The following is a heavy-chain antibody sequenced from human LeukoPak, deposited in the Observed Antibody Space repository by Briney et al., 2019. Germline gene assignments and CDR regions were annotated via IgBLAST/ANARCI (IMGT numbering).Heavy chain of an antibody. J-gene: IGHJ4*02. D-gene: IGHD3-10*01. CDR1: GFTVSTNY. V-gene: IGHV3-53*01. CDR3: ARFGSGSGSGVFDY. CDR2: ICSGGST. Sequence: GGSLRLSCAASGFTVSTNYMFWVRQAPGRGLEWVSVICSGGSTYYADSVKGRFTISRDNSKNTLYLQMNSLRGEDTAMYYCARFGSGSGSGVFDYWGQGTVVTVSS.